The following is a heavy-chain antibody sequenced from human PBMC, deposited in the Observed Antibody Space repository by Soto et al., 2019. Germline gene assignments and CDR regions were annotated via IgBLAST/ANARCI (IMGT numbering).Heavy chain of an antibody. CDR2: ISGSGSST. D-gene: IGHD6-13*01. CDR3: AKGGYVKSWYRAFDY. J-gene: IGHJ4*02. CDR1: GFTFSDYV. V-gene: IGHV3-23*01. Sequence: EVQLLESGGGLVQPGGSLRLSCAASGFTFSDYVMGWVRHAPGKGLEWVSVISGSGSSTYYADSVKGRFTISRDISKNTVYLQMNSRRAEDTAVSSCAKGGYVKSWYRAFDYWGQGTLVTVSS.